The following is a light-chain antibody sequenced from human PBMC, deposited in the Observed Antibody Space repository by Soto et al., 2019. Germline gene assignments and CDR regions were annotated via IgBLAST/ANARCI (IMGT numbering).Light chain of an antibody. Sequence: EIVLTHSPATLPLSPGEKATLSCRSSQSVATYLAWYQQKPGQAPRLLISDASTRATSIPARFSGSGSGTDFTLTISSLEPEDFAVYYCQQRRNWPRGITFGQGTRLRL. CDR2: DAS. CDR1: QSVATY. CDR3: QQRRNWPRGIT. V-gene: IGKV3-11*01. J-gene: IGKJ5*01.